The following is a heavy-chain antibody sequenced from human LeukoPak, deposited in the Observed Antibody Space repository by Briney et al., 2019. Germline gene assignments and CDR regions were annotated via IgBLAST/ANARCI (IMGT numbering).Heavy chain of an antibody. CDR2: INSDGSST. CDR1: GFTFSSYW. J-gene: IGHJ4*02. CDR3: ARDYSNYGDFDY. Sequence: GGSLRLSCAASGFTFSSYWMHWVRQAPGKGLVWVSRINSDGSSTSYADSVKGRFTISRVNAKNTLYLQMNSLRAEDTAVYYCARDYSNYGDFDYWGQGTLVTVSS. D-gene: IGHD4-11*01. V-gene: IGHV3-74*01.